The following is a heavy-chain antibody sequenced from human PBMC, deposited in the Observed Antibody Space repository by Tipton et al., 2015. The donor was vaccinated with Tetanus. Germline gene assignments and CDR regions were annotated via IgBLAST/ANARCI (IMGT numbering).Heavy chain of an antibody. CDR1: GGSISSGGFF. Sequence: TLSLTCTVSGGSISSGGFFWNWLRQSPGKGLEWIGYVYYSGDTYYNPSFKSRVTISVDTSKNQFSLDLYSVTAADTAVYYCARDQGGGRVVRLNWFGPWGQGPLVTVSS. V-gene: IGHV4-31*03. CDR3: ARDQGGGRVVRLNWFGP. D-gene: IGHD6-6*01. J-gene: IGHJ5*02. CDR2: VYYSGDT.